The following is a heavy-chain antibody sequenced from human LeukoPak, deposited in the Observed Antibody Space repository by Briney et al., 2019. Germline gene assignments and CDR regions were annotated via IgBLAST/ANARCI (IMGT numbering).Heavy chain of an antibody. D-gene: IGHD1-26*01. CDR3: ASGSYPLNYYYYGMDV. J-gene: IGHJ6*02. V-gene: IGHV4-59*01. Sequence: PSETPSLTCTVSGGSISSYYWSWIRQPPGKGLEWIGYIYYSGSTNYNPSLKSRVTISVDTSKNQFSLKLSSVTAADTAVYYCASGSYPLNYYYYGMDVWGQGTTVTVSS. CDR2: IYYSGST. CDR1: GGSISSYY.